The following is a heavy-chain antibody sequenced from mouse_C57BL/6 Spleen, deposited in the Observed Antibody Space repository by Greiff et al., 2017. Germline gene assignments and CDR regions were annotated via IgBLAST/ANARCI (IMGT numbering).Heavy chain of an antibody. CDR1: GYTFTSYW. J-gene: IGHJ1*03. Sequence: QVQLQQPGAELVKPGASVKLSCKASGYTFTSYWMHWVKQRPGQGLEWIGMIHPNSGSTNYNEKFKGKATLTVDKSSSTAYMQLSSLTSEDSAVYYCARVYYGSRVLYFDVWGTGTTVTVAS. V-gene: IGHV1-64*01. D-gene: IGHD1-1*01. CDR2: IHPNSGST. CDR3: ARVYYGSRVLYFDV.